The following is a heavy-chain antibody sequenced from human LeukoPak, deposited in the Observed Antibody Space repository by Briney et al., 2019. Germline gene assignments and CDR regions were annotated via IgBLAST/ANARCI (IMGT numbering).Heavy chain of an antibody. CDR2: IIPIFGTA. J-gene: IGHJ4*02. CDR1: GGTFSSYA. D-gene: IGHD5-18*01. Sequence: SAKVSCKASGGTFSSYAISWVRQAPGQGLEWMGGIIPIFGTANYAQKFQGRVTITADESTSTAYMELSSLRSEDTAVYYFATRPTAMVYPYWGQGTLVTVSS. V-gene: IGHV1-69*13. CDR3: ATRPTAMVYPY.